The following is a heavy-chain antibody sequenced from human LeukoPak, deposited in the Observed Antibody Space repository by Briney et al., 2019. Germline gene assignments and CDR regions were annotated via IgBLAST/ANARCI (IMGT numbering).Heavy chain of an antibody. J-gene: IGHJ4*02. CDR1: GFTFSSYS. D-gene: IGHD3-3*01. CDR2: ISSSSTYI. CDR3: ARDWSGDDY. V-gene: IGHV3-21*01. Sequence: GGSLRLSCAASGFTFSSYSMNWVRQAPGKGLEWVSSISSSSTYIYYVDSVKGRFTISRDDAKNSLYLQMNSLRAEDTALYYCARDWSGDDYWGQGTLVTVSS.